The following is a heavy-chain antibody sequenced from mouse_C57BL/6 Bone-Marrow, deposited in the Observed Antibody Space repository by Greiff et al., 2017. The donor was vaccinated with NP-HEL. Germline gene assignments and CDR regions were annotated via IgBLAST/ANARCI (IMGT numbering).Heavy chain of an antibody. CDR3: TRMVRRGYFDY. V-gene: IGHV14-4*01. D-gene: IGHD2-10*02. J-gene: IGHJ2*01. CDR2: IDPENGDT. CDR1: GFTIKDDY. Sequence: VQLQQSGAELVRPGASVKLSCTASGFTIKDDYMHWVKQRPEQGLEWIGWIDPENGDTEYASKFQGKATITADTSSNTAYLQLSSLTSEDTAVYYCTRMVRRGYFDYWGQGTTLTVSS.